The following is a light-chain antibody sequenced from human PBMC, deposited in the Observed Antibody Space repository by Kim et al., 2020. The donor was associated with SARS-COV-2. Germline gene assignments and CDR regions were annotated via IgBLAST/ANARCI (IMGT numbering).Light chain of an antibody. CDR3: QQDGSSPYT. CDR2: GAS. V-gene: IGKV3-20*01. CDR1: QIVSSDY. Sequence: EVVLTQSPGTLSLSPGERATLSCRASQIVSSDYIAWYQQKPGQAPRVLIYGASSRATGIPDRFSGSVSGTDFTLTISRLEPKDLAVYYCQQDGSSPYTFGQGTKLEI. J-gene: IGKJ2*01.